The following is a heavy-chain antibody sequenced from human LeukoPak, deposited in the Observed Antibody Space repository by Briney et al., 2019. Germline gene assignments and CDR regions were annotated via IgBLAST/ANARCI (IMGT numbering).Heavy chain of an antibody. Sequence: GGTLRLSLPASGLTFSSFVMSWARRAPGKGLDGVSAISGSGGSTYYADSVKGRFTISRDNAKNSLYLQMNSLRAEDTAVYYCARGDQYYGSGSYYNMYYYYYMDVWGKGTTVTISS. V-gene: IGHV3-23*01. D-gene: IGHD3-10*01. CDR3: ARGDQYYGSGSYYNMYYYYYMDV. J-gene: IGHJ6*03. CDR2: ISGSGGST. CDR1: GLTFSSFV.